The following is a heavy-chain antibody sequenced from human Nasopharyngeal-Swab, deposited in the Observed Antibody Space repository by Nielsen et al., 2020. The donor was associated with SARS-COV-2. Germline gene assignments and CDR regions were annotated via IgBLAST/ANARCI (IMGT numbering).Heavy chain of an antibody. CDR3: ARGKEYQLLFDAFDI. D-gene: IGHD2-2*01. V-gene: IGHV4-34*01. J-gene: IGHJ3*02. CDR1: GGSFSGYY. CDR2: INHSGST. Sequence: SETLSLTCAVYGGSFSGYYWGWIRQPPGKGLEWIGEINHSGSTNYNPSLKSRVTISVDTSKNQFSLKLSSVTAADTAVYYCARGKEYQLLFDAFDIWGQGTMVTVSS.